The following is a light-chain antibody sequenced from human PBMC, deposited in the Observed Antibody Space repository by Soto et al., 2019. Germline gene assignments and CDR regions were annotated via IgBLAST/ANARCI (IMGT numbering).Light chain of an antibody. CDR2: TAS. J-gene: IGKJ4*01. CDR3: QHRHSYPLT. Sequence: DIQLTQSPSFLSASVRDRVTITCRASQGISNYLAWYQQKAGKAPKLLIHTASTLQNGVPSRFSGSGSGTEFTLTTSSLQPEDLATYYCQHRHSYPLTFGGGTKVEIK. V-gene: IGKV1-9*01. CDR1: QGISNY.